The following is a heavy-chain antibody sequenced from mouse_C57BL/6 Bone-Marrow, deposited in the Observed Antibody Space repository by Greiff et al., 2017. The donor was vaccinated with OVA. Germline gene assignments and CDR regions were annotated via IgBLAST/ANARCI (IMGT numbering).Heavy chain of an antibody. CDR3: TRSYSNYGDFDY. CDR1: GYPFPNYE. CDR2: IDPETGGT. Sequence: FQLQRSGPELLGPGASVTLSCKASGYPFPNYEMTWGKRPPLHGLEWIGAIDPETGGTAYNQKFKGKAILTADKSSSTAYMELRSLTSEDSAVYYCTRSYSNYGDFDYWGQGTTLTVSS. D-gene: IGHD2-5*01. J-gene: IGHJ2*01. V-gene: IGHV1-15*01.